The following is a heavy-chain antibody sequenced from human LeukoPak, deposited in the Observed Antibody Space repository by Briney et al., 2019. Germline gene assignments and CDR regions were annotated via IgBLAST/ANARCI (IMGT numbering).Heavy chain of an antibody. CDR2: IYPGDSDT. D-gene: IGHD2-21*01. CDR3: ARLPLFSGLYLDV. Sequence: GESLKISCKGSGNSFTSYWIGWVRQMPGKSLEWMGIIYPGDSDTRYSPPFQGQVTISADKSISTAYLQWSSLKASDTAMYYCARLPLFSGLYLDVWGKGTTVTVSS. J-gene: IGHJ6*04. V-gene: IGHV5-51*01. CDR1: GNSFTSYW.